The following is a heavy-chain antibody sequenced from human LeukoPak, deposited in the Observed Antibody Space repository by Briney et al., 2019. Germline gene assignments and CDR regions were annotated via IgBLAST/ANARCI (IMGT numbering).Heavy chain of an antibody. CDR2: IKQDGSEK. CDR3: ARDRVGGRDAFDF. CDR1: GFTFSSYG. V-gene: IGHV3-7*03. D-gene: IGHD1-26*01. J-gene: IGHJ3*01. Sequence: PGGSLRLSCAASGFTFSSYGMSWVRQAPGKGLEWVANIKQDGSEKYYVDSVKGRFTISRDNAKNSLYLQMSSLKASDTAMYYCARDRVGGRDAFDFWGQGTMVTVSS.